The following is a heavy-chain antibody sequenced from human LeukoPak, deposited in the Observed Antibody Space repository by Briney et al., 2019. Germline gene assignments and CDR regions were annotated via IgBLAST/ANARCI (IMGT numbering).Heavy chain of an antibody. CDR2: ISAYNGNT. D-gene: IGHD3-10*01. Sequence: ASVKVSCKASGYTFTSYGISWVRQAPGQGLEWKGWISAYNGNTNYAQKLQGRVTMTTDTSTSTAYMELRSLRSDDTAVYYCARERRYYGDKYFDYWGQGTLVTVSS. V-gene: IGHV1-18*01. J-gene: IGHJ4*02. CDR1: GYTFTSYG. CDR3: ARERRYYGDKYFDY.